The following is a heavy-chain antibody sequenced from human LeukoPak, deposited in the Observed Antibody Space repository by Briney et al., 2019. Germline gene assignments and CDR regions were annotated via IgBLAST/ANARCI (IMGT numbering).Heavy chain of an antibody. V-gene: IGHV3-23*01. CDR2: ISSSGGST. Sequence: PGGSLRLSCAASGFTVSSYATSWVRQAPGKGLEWVSGISSSGGSTYYADSVKGRFTISRDNSMNTLYLQMNSLRAEDTAVYYCAKEDYYDSSGKNYFDYWGQGTLVTVSS. D-gene: IGHD3-22*01. CDR3: AKEDYYDSSGKNYFDY. J-gene: IGHJ4*02. CDR1: GFTVSSYA.